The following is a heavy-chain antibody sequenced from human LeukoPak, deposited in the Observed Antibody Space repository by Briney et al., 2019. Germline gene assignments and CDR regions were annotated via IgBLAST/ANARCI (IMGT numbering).Heavy chain of an antibody. D-gene: IGHD1-26*01. Sequence: SGGSLRLSCAASGFTFSSYAMTWIRQPPGKGLEWIGSIHHSGRTYYNPSLKSRVTISVDTSKNQFSLKLSSVTAADTAVYYCAREIVGAVDAFDIWGQGTMVTVSS. CDR3: AREIVGAVDAFDI. V-gene: IGHV4-38-2*01. CDR1: GFTFSSYA. CDR2: IHHSGRT. J-gene: IGHJ3*02.